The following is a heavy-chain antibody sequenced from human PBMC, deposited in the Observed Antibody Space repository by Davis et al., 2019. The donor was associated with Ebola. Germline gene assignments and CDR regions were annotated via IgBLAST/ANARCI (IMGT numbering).Heavy chain of an antibody. D-gene: IGHD2-2*01. CDR2: IWYDGSNK. CDR1: GFTFSSYG. J-gene: IGHJ4*02. CDR3: ARGGRYCSSTSCYVGY. V-gene: IGHV3-33*01. Sequence: GESLKISCAASGFTFSSYGMHWVRQAPGKGLEWVAVIWYDGSNKYYADSVKGRFTISRDNAKNSLYLQMNSLRAEDTAVYYCARGGRYCSSTSCYVGYWGQGTLVTVSS.